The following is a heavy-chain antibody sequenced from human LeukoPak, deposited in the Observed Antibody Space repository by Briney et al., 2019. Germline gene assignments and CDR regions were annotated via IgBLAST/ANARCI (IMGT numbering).Heavy chain of an antibody. V-gene: IGHV3-48*01. Sequence: GGSLRIYCAASGFTFSSYSMNWVRQAPGKGLEWVSYISSSSSTIYYADSVKGRFTISRDNSKNTLYLQMNSLRAEDTAVYYCAKDRKIVVVPAAYFDYWGQGTLVTVSS. J-gene: IGHJ4*02. D-gene: IGHD2-2*01. CDR3: AKDRKIVVVPAAYFDY. CDR2: ISSSSSTI. CDR1: GFTFSSYS.